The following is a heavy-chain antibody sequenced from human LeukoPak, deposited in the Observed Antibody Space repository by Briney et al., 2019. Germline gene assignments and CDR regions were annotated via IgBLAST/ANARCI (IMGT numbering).Heavy chain of an antibody. CDR3: AREGLVRGGDDAFDI. CDR2: IYYSGST. D-gene: IGHD6-19*01. V-gene: IGHV4-39*07. Sequence: SETLSLTCTVSGGSISSSSYYWGWIRQPPGKGLEWIGSIYYSGSTYYNPSLKSRVTISVDTSKNQFSLKLSCVTAADTAVYYCAREGLVRGGDDAFDIWGQGTMVTVSS. J-gene: IGHJ3*02. CDR1: GGSISSSSYY.